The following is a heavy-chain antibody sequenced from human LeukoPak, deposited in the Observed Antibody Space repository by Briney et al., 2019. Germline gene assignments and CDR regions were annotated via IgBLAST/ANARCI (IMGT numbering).Heavy chain of an antibody. CDR1: GFTFSSYN. CDR2: ISSTSRSYI. CDR3: AREHSGYDFPGRDYYYMDV. Sequence: GGSLRLSCAASGFTFSSYNMNWVRQAPGKGLEWVSSISSTSRSYIYYADSVKGRFTISRDNAKNSLYLQMNSLRAEDTAVYYCAREHSGYDFPGRDYYYMDVWGKGTTVTVSS. V-gene: IGHV3-21*01. J-gene: IGHJ6*03. D-gene: IGHD5-12*01.